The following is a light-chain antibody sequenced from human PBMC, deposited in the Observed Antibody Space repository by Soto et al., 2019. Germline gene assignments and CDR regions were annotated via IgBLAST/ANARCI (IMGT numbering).Light chain of an antibody. CDR1: QSVSSN. CDR2: GAS. Sequence: EIVMTQSPATLSVSPGERATLSCRASQSVSSNLAWYQQKPGQAHRLLIYGASTRATGIPARFSGSGSGTECPLTISSLQSEDFAVYYCQQYNNWPRTFGQGTKVDIK. V-gene: IGKV3-15*01. CDR3: QQYNNWPRT. J-gene: IGKJ1*01.